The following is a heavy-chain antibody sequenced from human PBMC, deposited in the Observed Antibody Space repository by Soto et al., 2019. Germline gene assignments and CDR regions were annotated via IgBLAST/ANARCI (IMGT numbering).Heavy chain of an antibody. J-gene: IGHJ6*02. V-gene: IGHV3-30*03. D-gene: IGHD2-2*02. CDR3: AREYTAWPLAYGLDV. CDR2: ISYDGKQT. CDR1: GVTFKDYG. Sequence: PGGSLRLSCGAPGVTFKDYGMHWVRQAPGKGLEWVAVISYDGKQTYYADSVKGRFTISKDKSKRTLFLQMNSLRVDDTAVYYCAREYTAWPLAYGLDVWGQGTTVTVSS.